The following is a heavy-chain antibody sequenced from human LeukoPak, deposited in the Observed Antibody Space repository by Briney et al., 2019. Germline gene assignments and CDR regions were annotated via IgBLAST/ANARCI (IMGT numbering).Heavy chain of an antibody. Sequence: PGGSLRLSCEASGFTFSSYWMSWVRQAPGKGLEWVANIKTDGSEKYYVDSVKGRFTISRDNAKNSLYLQMNSLRTEDTAVYYCARDSRYCSSTSCYASYYYYYGMDVWGQGTTVTVSS. D-gene: IGHD2-2*01. CDR2: IKTDGSEK. CDR1: GFTFSSYW. CDR3: ARDSRYCSSTSCYASYYYYYGMDV. J-gene: IGHJ6*02. V-gene: IGHV3-7*03.